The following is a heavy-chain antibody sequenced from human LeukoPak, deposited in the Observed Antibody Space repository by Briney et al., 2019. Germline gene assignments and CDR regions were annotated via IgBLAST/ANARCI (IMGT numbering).Heavy chain of an antibody. CDR3: ARGGSSGWYFDY. CDR1: GGSISSYY. Sequence: SETLSLTCTVSGGSISSYYWSWIRQPPGKGLEWIGYIYYSGSTNYNPSLKSRVTISVDTSKNQFSLKLSSVTAADTAVYYCARGGSSGWYFDYWGQGTLVTVSS. D-gene: IGHD6-19*01. CDR2: IYYSGST. J-gene: IGHJ4*02. V-gene: IGHV4-59*01.